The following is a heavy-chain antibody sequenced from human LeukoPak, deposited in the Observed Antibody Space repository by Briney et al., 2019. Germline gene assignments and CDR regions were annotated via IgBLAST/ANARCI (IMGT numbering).Heavy chain of an antibody. V-gene: IGHV4-4*07. Sequence: SETLSLICTISGGSISSYYWSRIRQPAGKGLEWIGRIYISETTNYNPSLKSRVTMSVDTSRDQFSLKLSSVTAADTAVYYCARGDGYYRFDPWGQGTLVTVSS. CDR2: IYISETT. CDR3: ARGDGYYRFDP. D-gene: IGHD5-24*01. J-gene: IGHJ5*02. CDR1: GGSISSYY.